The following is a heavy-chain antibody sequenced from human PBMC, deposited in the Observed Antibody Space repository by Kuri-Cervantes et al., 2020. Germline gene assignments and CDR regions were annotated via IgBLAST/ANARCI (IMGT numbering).Heavy chain of an antibody. J-gene: IGHJ6*02. Sequence: GGSLRLSCAASGFTFSSYGMHWVRQAPGKGLEWVAVISYDGSNKYYADSVKGRFTISRDNSKNTLYLQMNSLRAEDTAVYYCASKNGSSWYFNYYYYGMDVWGQGTTVTVSS. CDR3: ASKNGSSWYFNYYYYGMDV. CDR1: GFTFSSYG. V-gene: IGHV3-30*03. CDR2: ISYDGSNK. D-gene: IGHD6-13*01.